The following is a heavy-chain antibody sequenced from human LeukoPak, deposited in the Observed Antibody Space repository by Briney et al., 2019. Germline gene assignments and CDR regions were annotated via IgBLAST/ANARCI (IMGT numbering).Heavy chain of an antibody. D-gene: IGHD4-17*01. V-gene: IGHV4-39*01. CDR2: IYYSGSS. Sequence: SETLSLTCTVSGASISSSTYSLGWIRQPPGKGLEWIGSIYYSGSSYSNPSLKSRVTISVDTSKNQFSLKLSSVTAADTAVYYCAIKDYGEYEAFDFWGQGTLVTVSS. CDR3: AIKDYGEYEAFDF. CDR1: GASISSSTYS. J-gene: IGHJ4*02.